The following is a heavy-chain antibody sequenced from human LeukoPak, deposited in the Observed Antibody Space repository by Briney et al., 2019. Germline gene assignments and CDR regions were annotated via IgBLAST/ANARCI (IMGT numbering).Heavy chain of an antibody. CDR1: GFTFDDYA. D-gene: IGHD6-13*01. V-gene: IGHV3-9*01. CDR2: ISWNSGSI. CDR3: AKDRGRGYSSSWTPFDY. Sequence: GGSLRLSCAASGFTFDDYAMHWVRQAPGKGLEWVSGISWNSGSIGYADSVKGRFTISRDNAKNSLYLQMNSLRAEDTALYYCAKDRGRGYSSSWTPFDYWGQGTLVTVSS. J-gene: IGHJ4*02.